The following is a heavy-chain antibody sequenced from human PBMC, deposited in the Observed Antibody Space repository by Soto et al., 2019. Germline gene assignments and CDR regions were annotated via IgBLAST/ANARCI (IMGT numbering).Heavy chain of an antibody. V-gene: IGHV3-23*01. J-gene: IGHJ4*02. CDR3: AKDFWVVVTPITLFDY. Sequence: GGSLRLSCAASGFTFSSYAMSWVRQAPGKGLEWVSAISGSGGSTYYADSVKGRFTISRDNSKNTLYLQMNSLRAEDTAVYYCAKDFWVVVTPITLFDYWGQGTLVTVSS. CDR1: GFTFSSYA. CDR2: ISGSGGST. D-gene: IGHD2-21*02.